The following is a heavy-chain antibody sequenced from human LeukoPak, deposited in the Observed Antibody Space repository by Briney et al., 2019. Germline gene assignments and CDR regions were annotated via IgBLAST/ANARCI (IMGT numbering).Heavy chain of an antibody. CDR3: VRDSSDGYSYADY. Sequence: GGSLRLSCAASGFTFSSYSMNWVRQAPGKGLEWVSSISSSSSYIYYADSVKGRFTISRDNAKNPLYLQMNSLRAEGTAVYYCVRDSSDGYSYADYWGQGTLVTVSS. J-gene: IGHJ4*02. CDR1: GFTFSSYS. V-gene: IGHV3-21*01. D-gene: IGHD5-18*01. CDR2: ISSSSSYI.